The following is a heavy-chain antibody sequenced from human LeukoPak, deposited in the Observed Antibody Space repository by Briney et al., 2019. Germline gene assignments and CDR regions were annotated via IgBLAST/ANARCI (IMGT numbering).Heavy chain of an antibody. CDR2: IIPILGIA. V-gene: IGHV1-69*04. CDR1: GGTFSSYA. Sequence: GSSVKVSCKASGGTFSSYAISWVRQAPGQGLEWMGRIIPILGIANYAQKFQGRVTITADKSTSTDYMELRSLRSEDTAVYYCARVRPPHAFDIWGQGTMVTVSS. CDR3: ARVRPPHAFDI. J-gene: IGHJ3*02.